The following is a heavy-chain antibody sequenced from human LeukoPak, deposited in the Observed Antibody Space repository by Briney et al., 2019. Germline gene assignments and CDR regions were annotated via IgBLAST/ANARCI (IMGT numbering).Heavy chain of an antibody. V-gene: IGHV3-74*01. CDR2: ISNDGSYT. D-gene: IGHD2-21*01. CDR3: ARGGIGDSGVDV. J-gene: IGHJ6*02. CDR1: GFTFSYYW. Sequence: GGSLRLSCAASGFTFSYYWMYWVRQGPGKGLVGVSRISNDGSYTSYADSVKGRFTISRDNAKNTLYLQMNSLRVEDTAVYYCARGGIGDSGVDVWGQGTTVTVSS.